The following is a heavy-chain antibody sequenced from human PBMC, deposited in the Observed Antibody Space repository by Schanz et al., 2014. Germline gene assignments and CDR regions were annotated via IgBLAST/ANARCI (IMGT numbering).Heavy chain of an antibody. Sequence: QVQLVESGGGVVQPGRSLRLSCAASGFSFDKYGMYWVRQAPGKGLEWVGVIWYDGSKTYYADSVRGRFTISRENSKNTLHLQMNSLRAEDTAVYHCAKDLPAVAVAPLMTGLYDSWGQGTLVTVSS. D-gene: IGHD6-19*01. J-gene: IGHJ4*02. CDR3: AKDLPAVAVAPLMTGLYDS. CDR2: IWYDGSKT. V-gene: IGHV3-33*06. CDR1: GFSFDKYG.